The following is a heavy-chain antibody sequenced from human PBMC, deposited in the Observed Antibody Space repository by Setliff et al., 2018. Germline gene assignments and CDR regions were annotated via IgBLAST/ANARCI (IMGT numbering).Heavy chain of an antibody. CDR3: ARAKDGYDFDYFDF. CDR1: DGSIRSGDY. Sequence: SETLSLTCTVSDGSIRSGDYWGWIRQHPGKGLEWIGYIHHTGTTFYNQSLRSRVTISVDTSKNQFSLKLTSLTAADTAVYYCARAKDGYDFDYFDFWGQGTPVTVSS. CDR2: IHHTGTT. J-gene: IGHJ4*02. D-gene: IGHD5-12*01. V-gene: IGHV4-31*03.